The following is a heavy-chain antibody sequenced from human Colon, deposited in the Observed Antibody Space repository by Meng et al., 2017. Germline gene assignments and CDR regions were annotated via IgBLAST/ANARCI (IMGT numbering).Heavy chain of an antibody. D-gene: IGHD1-14*01. J-gene: IGHJ4*02. Sequence: DVQLSESGGCLVQPGGSLRLSCAASGFIFSSYWMSWVRQAPGKVLEWVANIKQDGSEKYYVDSVKGRFTISRDNAKNSLYLQMNSLRAEDTAVYYCARDRSLASWGQGTLVTVSS. CDR2: IKQDGSEK. CDR1: GFIFSSYW. V-gene: IGHV3-7*01. CDR3: ARDRSLAS.